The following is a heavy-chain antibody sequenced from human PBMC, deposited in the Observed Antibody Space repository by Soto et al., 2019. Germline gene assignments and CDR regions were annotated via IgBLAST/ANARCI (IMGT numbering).Heavy chain of an antibody. CDR2: IYYSGST. Sequence: QVQLQESGPGLVKPSETLSLTCTVSGGSISSYYWSWIRQPPGKGLEWIGYIYYSGSTNYNPSLKSRVTITVDTSKNQFSLKMSSVTAADTAVYYCARDLYAYSSSWYYMDVWGKGTTVTVSS. D-gene: IGHD6-13*01. CDR3: ARDLYAYSSSWYYMDV. J-gene: IGHJ6*03. V-gene: IGHV4-59*01. CDR1: GGSISSYY.